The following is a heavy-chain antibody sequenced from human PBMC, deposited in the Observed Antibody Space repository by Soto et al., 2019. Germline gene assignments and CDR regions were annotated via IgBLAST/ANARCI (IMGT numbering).Heavy chain of an antibody. CDR1: GGSISSYY. CDR3: ARDMRSRGYYYYGMDV. J-gene: IGHJ6*02. V-gene: IGHV4-59*01. D-gene: IGHD3-16*01. Sequence: PSETLSLTCTVSGGSISSYYWSWIRQPPGKGLEWIGYIYYSGSTNYNPSLKSRVTISVDTSKNQFSLKLSSVTAADTAVYYCARDMRSRGYYYYGMDVWGQGTTVT. CDR2: IYYSGST.